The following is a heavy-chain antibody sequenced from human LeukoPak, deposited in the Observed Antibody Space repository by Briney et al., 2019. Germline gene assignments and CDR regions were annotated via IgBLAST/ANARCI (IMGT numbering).Heavy chain of an antibody. CDR1: GYTFTGYY. Sequence: ASVKVSCKASGYTFTGYYMHWVRQAPGQGLEWMGWINPNSGGTNYAQKFQGRVTMIRDTSISTAYMELSRLRSDDTAVYYCARDSGVGATLFDYWGQGTLVTVSS. CDR3: ARDSGVGATLFDY. V-gene: IGHV1-2*02. CDR2: INPNSGGT. J-gene: IGHJ4*02. D-gene: IGHD1-26*01.